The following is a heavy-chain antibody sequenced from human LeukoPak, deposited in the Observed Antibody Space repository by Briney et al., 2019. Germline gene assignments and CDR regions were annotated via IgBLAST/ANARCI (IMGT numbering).Heavy chain of an antibody. CDR2: MDYSGIT. CDR1: GGSIDNHY. Sequence: PSETLSLTCSVSGGSIDNHYGSWIRQPPGKGLEWIGYMDYSGITNYNPSLQGRVTISVDTSKDHFSLKLRSVTASDTSVYYCARLSVAAEYYFDYWGQGTLVTVSS. D-gene: IGHD6-6*01. V-gene: IGHV4-59*08. J-gene: IGHJ4*02. CDR3: ARLSVAAEYYFDY.